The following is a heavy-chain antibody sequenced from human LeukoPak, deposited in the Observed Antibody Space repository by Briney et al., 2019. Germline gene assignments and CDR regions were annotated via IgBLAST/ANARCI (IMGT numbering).Heavy chain of an antibody. J-gene: IGHJ6*02. CDR3: ARAERYCSSTSCQDYGMDV. V-gene: IGHV4-34*01. CDR1: GGSFSGYY. D-gene: IGHD2-2*01. Sequence: SETLSITCAVYGGSFSGYYWSWIRQPPGKGLEWIGEINHSGSTNYNPSLKSRVTISVDTSKNQFSLKLSSVTAADTAVYYCARAERYCSSTSCQDYGMDVWGQGTTVTVSS. CDR2: INHSGST.